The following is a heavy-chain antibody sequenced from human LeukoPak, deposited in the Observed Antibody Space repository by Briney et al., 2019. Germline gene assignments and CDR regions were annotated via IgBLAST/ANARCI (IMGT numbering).Heavy chain of an antibody. Sequence: SWIRQPPGKGLEWIGYIYYSGSTYYNPSLKSRVTISVDTSKNQFSLKLSSVTAADTAVYYCARDGSWGSGSFHLWGQGTLVTVSS. J-gene: IGHJ4*02. V-gene: IGHV4-30-4*01. CDR3: ARDGSWGSGSFHL. CDR2: IYYSGST. D-gene: IGHD3-10*01.